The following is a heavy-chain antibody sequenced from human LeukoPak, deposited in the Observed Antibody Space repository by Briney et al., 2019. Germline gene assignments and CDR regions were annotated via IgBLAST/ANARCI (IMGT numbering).Heavy chain of an antibody. Sequence: ASVKVSCKASGGTFNSFAISWVRRAPGQGLEWMGGIIPIFGTANYAQRFQGRVTITADESTSTAYMALSSLRSEDTAVYYCASQHYYDGGAVTPQNYYYYYYMDVWGKGTTVTVSS. CDR1: GGTFNSFA. CDR3: ASQHYYDGGAVTPQNYYYYYYMDV. J-gene: IGHJ6*03. CDR2: IIPIFGTA. V-gene: IGHV1-69*01. D-gene: IGHD3-22*01.